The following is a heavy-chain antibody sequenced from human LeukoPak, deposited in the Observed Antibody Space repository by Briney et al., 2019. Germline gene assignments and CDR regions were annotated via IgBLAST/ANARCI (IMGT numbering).Heavy chain of an antibody. J-gene: IGHJ5*02. Sequence: GGSLRLSCAASGFTFSTYAMSWVRQAPGKGLEWVPAISATGGTTYYADSVKGRFTISRDNSKNTLYLQMNSLRAEDTAVYYCAKGAAVAFLNWFDPWGQGTLVTVSS. CDR2: ISATGGTT. V-gene: IGHV3-23*01. D-gene: IGHD6-19*01. CDR3: AKGAAVAFLNWFDP. CDR1: GFTFSTYA.